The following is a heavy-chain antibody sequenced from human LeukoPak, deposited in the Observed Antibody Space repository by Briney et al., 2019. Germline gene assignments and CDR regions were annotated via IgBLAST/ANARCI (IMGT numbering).Heavy chain of an antibody. V-gene: IGHV3-30*14. CDR1: GFTFSSYA. CDR3: ARNVGEFWSTYYKGFFAY. J-gene: IGHJ4*02. Sequence: GRSLRLSCAASGFTFSSYAMHWARQAPGKGLEWVAVISYDGSNKYYADSVKGRFTISRDDSKNTLYHQMNSLRPEDTAVYYCARNVGEFWSTYYKGFFAYWGQGTLVTVSS. D-gene: IGHD3-3*01. CDR2: ISYDGSNK.